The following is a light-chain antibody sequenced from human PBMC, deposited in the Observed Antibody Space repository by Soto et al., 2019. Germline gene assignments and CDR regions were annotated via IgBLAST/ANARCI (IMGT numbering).Light chain of an antibody. V-gene: IGLV1-40*01. CDR2: DNN. Sequence: QSVLTQPPSVSEAPGQRVTISCTGSSSNIGAGYAVHWYQQLPGTAPKLLISDNNNRPSGVPDRFSGSKSGTSASLAITGLQAEDEADYYCQSYDNSHDWDVVFGGGTTLTVL. CDR3: QSYDNSHDWDVV. CDR1: SSNIGAGYA. J-gene: IGLJ2*01.